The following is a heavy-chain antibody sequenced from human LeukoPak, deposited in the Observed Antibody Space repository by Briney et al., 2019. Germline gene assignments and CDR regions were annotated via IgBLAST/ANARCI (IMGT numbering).Heavy chain of an antibody. CDR2: IYPGDSDT. CDR1: GYSFTSYW. D-gene: IGHD3-3*01. J-gene: IGHJ4*02. CDR3: ARHEGANFWSGHYFDY. Sequence: GESLKISCKGSGYSFTSYWIGWVRQMPGKGLEWMGIIYPGDSDTRYSPSFQGQVTISADKSISTAYLQWSSLKASDTAMYYCARHEGANFWSGHYFDYWGQGTLVTVSS. V-gene: IGHV5-51*01.